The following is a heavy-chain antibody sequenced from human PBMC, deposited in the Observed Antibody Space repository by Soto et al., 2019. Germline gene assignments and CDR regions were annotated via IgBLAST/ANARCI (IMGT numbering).Heavy chain of an antibody. CDR1: GCSITNGGYY. CDR2: IYDTGIS. Sequence: TRSLTFTVSGCSITNGGYYWTWIRQHPVRGLEWIGYIYDTGISFYHPSLKSRVTISLDTSKNQFSLNLRSVTAADTAVYYRATSRMATTGPSFDFCGHGTPLIGSS. CDR3: ATSRMATTGPSFDF. D-gene: IGHD1-1*01. J-gene: IGHJ4*01. V-gene: IGHV4-31*03.